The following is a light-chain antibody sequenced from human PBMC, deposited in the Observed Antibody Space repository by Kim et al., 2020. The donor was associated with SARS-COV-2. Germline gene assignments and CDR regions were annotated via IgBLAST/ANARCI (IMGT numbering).Light chain of an antibody. V-gene: IGLV3-19*01. CDR1: NLRNYY. CDR3: NSRDNSAKVI. J-gene: IGLJ2*01. Sequence: SSELTQDPAVSVALGQTVRSTCQGDNLRNYYATWYQHKPGRAPVLAIYGRNSRPSGIPDRFSGSTSGNTASLTITGAQAEDEADYYCNSRDNSAKVIFGGGTQLTVL. CDR2: GRN.